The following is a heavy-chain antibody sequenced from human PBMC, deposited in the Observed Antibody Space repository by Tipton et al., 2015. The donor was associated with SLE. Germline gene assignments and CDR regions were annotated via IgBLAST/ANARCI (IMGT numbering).Heavy chain of an antibody. CDR3: ARSQNYFDY. Sequence: TLSLTCTVSGGSISSYYWSWIRQPPGKGLEWIGYIYYSGSTNYNPSLKSRVTISVDTSKNQFSLKLSSVTAADTAVYYCARSQNYFDYWGQGTLVTVSS. CDR1: GGSISSYY. J-gene: IGHJ4*02. V-gene: IGHV4-59*01. CDR2: IYYSGST.